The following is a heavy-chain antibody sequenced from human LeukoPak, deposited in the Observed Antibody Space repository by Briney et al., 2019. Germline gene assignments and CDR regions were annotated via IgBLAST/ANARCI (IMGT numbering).Heavy chain of an antibody. J-gene: IGHJ4*02. CDR2: IYSSGTT. CDR3: ARVTGYMIEDYFDY. V-gene: IGHV4-4*07. CDR1: GGSMSGYF. D-gene: IGHD3-9*01. Sequence: PSETLSLTCTVSGGSMSGYFWAWIRRPAGKGLEWIGRIYSSGTTNYNLSLKSRVTMSLDTSKNQFSLSLTSVTAADTAVYYCARVTGYMIEDYFDYWGQGTLVTVSS.